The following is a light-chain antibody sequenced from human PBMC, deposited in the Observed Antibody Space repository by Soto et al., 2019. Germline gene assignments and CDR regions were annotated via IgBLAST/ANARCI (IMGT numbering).Light chain of an antibody. Sequence: QSVLTQPPSVSAAPGQKVTISCSGSISNIGSNDVSWYQQLPGTAPKVLIYDNDKRPSGIPDRFSGSKSGTSATLGITGLXTXXXXXXXXGTWDSSLSVGVFGGGTKVTVL. V-gene: IGLV1-51*01. CDR1: ISNIGSND. CDR2: DND. CDR3: GTWDSSLSVGV. J-gene: IGLJ3*02.